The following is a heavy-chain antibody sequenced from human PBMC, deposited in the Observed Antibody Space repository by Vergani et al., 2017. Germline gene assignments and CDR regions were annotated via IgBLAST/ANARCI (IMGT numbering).Heavy chain of an antibody. CDR3: TRDLTVTTPNYDYYYGMDV. CDR2: IRSKAYGRTT. J-gene: IGHJ6*02. D-gene: IGHD4-17*01. V-gene: IGHV3-49*04. CDR1: GFTFGDYA. Sequence: EVQLVESGGGLVQPGRSLRLSCTASGFTFGDYAMSWVRQAPGKGLEWVGFIRSKAYGRTTEYAASVKGRFTISRDDSKSIAYLQMNSLKTEDTAVYYWTRDLTVTTPNYDYYYGMDVWGQGTTVTVSS.